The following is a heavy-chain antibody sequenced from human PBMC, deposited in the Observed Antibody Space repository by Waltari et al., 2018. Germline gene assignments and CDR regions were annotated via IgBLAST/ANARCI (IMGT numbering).Heavy chain of an antibody. V-gene: IGHV3-33*01. CDR1: GFTFRSYG. Sequence: QVQLVESGGGAVQPGRSLGLSCAASGFTFRSYGIHWVRQAPGKGLEWVAVTWYDGNDEYYAESVRGRFTISRDNSKSMLFLQMNSLRVEDTALYYCARGTIVQPPDYWGQGTLVTVSS. J-gene: IGHJ4*02. CDR2: TWYDGNDE. CDR3: ARGTIVQPPDY. D-gene: IGHD1-26*01.